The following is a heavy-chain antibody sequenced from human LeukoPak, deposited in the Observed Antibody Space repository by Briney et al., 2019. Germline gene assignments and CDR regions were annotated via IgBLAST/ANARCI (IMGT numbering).Heavy chain of an antibody. J-gene: IGHJ3*02. V-gene: IGHV4-34*01. CDR1: GGSFSGYY. Sequence: PSETLSLTCAVYGGSFSGYYWSWIRQPPGKGLEWIGEINHSGSTNYNPSLKSRVTISVDTSKNQFSLKLSSVTAAGTAVYYCARPSRYYDSSGYYTDAFDIWGQGTMVTVSS. D-gene: IGHD3-22*01. CDR2: INHSGST. CDR3: ARPSRYYDSSGYYTDAFDI.